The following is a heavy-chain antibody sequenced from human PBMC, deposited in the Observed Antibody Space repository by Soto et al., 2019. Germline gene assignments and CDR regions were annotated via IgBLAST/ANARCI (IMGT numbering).Heavy chain of an antibody. J-gene: IGHJ6*02. Sequence: GASVKVSCKASGYTFTSYYMHWVRQAPGQGLEWMGIINPSGGSTSYAQKFQGRVTMTRDTSTSTVYMELSSLRSEDTAVYYCARDVIFGVARYGMDVWGQGTTVTVSS. CDR1: GYTFTSYY. D-gene: IGHD3-3*01. CDR3: ARDVIFGVARYGMDV. CDR2: INPSGGST. V-gene: IGHV1-46*01.